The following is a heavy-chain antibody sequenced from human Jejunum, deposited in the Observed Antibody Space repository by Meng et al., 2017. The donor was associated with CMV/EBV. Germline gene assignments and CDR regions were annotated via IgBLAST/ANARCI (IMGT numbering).Heavy chain of an antibody. CDR1: GHPFSNYA. CDR2: VNAGNGNT. V-gene: IGHV1-3*01. Sequence: CKASGHPFSNYAMHWVRQAPGQRLEWMGLVNAGNGNTRYSQKFQGRVTISRDTSASTVYMELSSLTSEDTAVYYCASERWGSGYLDLWGRGALVTVSS. D-gene: IGHD4-23*01. J-gene: IGHJ2*01. CDR3: ASERWGSGYLDL.